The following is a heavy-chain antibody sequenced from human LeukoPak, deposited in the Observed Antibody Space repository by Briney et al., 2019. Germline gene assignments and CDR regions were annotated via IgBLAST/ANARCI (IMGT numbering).Heavy chain of an antibody. Sequence: ASVKVSCKASGYTFTGYYMHWVRQAPGQGLEWMGWINPNSGGTTYAQKLQGRVTMTTDTSTSTAYMELRSLRSDDTAVYYCAREGFGVPFDYWGQGTLVTVSS. CDR1: GYTFTGYY. J-gene: IGHJ4*02. V-gene: IGHV1-2*02. CDR3: AREGFGVPFDY. CDR2: INPNSGGT. D-gene: IGHD3-10*01.